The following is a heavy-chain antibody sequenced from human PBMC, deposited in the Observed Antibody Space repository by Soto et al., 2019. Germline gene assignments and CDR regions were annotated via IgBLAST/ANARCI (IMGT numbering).Heavy chain of an antibody. J-gene: IGHJ4*02. CDR1: GFTFSSYA. CDR2: ISGSGGSA. CDR3: AKERWELLPPFDY. Sequence: GGSLRLSCAASGFTFSSYAMSWVRQAPGKGLEWVSSISGSGGSAYYADSVKGRFTISRDNSKNTLYVQMNSLGAEDTAVYFCAKERWELLPPFDYWGQGTLVTVSS. D-gene: IGHD1-26*01. V-gene: IGHV3-23*01.